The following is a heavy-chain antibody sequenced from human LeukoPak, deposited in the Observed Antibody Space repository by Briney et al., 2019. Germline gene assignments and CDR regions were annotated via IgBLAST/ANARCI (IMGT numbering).Heavy chain of an antibody. CDR3: AREGGSLGY. V-gene: IGHV1-2*02. CDR2: INPNSGDT. D-gene: IGHD1-26*01. Sequence: ASVKVSCTASGYTFTGYYMHWVRQAPGQGLEWMGWINPNSGDTNYAQKFQGRVTMTRDTSISTAYMELSRLRSDDTAVYYCAREGGSLGYWGQGTLVTVSS. J-gene: IGHJ4*02. CDR1: GYTFTGYY.